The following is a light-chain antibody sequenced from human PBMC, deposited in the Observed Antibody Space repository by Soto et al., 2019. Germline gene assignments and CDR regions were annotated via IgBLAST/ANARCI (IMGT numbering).Light chain of an antibody. CDR2: GAS. J-gene: IGKJ1*01. CDR3: QQYNNWPPGT. CDR1: QSVSSN. V-gene: IGKV3-15*01. Sequence: EIVMTQSPATLSVSPGERATLSCRASQSVSSNLAWYQQNPGHAPRLLIYGASTRATGIPARFSGSGSGTEFTLTISSLQSEDFAVYYCQQYNNWPPGTFGQGTKVEIK.